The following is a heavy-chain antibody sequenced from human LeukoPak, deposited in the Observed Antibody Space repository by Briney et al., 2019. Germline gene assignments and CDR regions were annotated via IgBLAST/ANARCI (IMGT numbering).Heavy chain of an antibody. D-gene: IGHD3-3*01. CDR1: GYTFTGYY. J-gene: IGHJ4*02. Sequence: ASVKVSCKASGYTFTGYYMHWARQAPGQGLEWMGWINPNSGGTNYAQKFQGRVTMTRDTSISTAYMELSRLRSDDTAVYYCARGGVTIFGVVIPFLWGQGTLVTVSS. CDR2: INPNSGGT. V-gene: IGHV1-2*02. CDR3: ARGGVTIFGVVIPFL.